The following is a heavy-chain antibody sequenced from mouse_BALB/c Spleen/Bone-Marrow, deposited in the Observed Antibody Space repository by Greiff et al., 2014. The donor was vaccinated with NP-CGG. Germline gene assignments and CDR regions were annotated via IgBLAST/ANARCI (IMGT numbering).Heavy chain of an antibody. D-gene: IGHD1-2*01. J-gene: IGHJ4*01. CDR2: IGTCSSYI. CDR3: ARSRTLGATDY. CDR1: GFTFSSSG. V-gene: IGHV5-17*02. Sequence: VQLQQSGGGVVQPGASGKLSCAASGFTFSSSGMHWVRQAPGKGLEWVGYIGTCSSYINYAETLKGRFTFTRDNPKSTLYMQMTSPTSEDTAMYYCARSRTLGATDYWGQGTSVTVSS.